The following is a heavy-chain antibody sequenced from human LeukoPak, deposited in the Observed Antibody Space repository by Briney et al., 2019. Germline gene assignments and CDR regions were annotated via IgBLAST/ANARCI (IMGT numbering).Heavy chain of an antibody. CDR3: ARDRYYYDSSGYSLFEY. D-gene: IGHD3-22*01. Sequence: PSETLSLTCTVSGVSISSYYWSWIRQPAGKGPEWIGHIHTSGSTSYNPSLKSRVTMSVDTSENQFSLKLSSVTAADTAVYYCARDRYYYDSSGYSLFEYWGQGTLVTVSS. CDR1: GVSISSYY. CDR2: IHTSGST. V-gene: IGHV4-4*07. J-gene: IGHJ4*02.